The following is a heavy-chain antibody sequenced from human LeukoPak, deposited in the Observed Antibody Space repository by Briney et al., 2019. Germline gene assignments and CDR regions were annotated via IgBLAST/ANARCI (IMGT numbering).Heavy chain of an antibody. Sequence: GGSLRLSCAASGFTFSDYYMSWIRQAPGKGLEWVSYISSSGSTIYYADSVKGRFTISRDNAKNSLYLQMNSLRAEDTAVYYCARDSAILFPNWFDPWGQGTLVTVSS. V-gene: IGHV3-11*01. J-gene: IGHJ5*02. CDR3: ARDSAILFPNWFDP. CDR2: ISSSGSTI. CDR1: GFTFSDYY. D-gene: IGHD3-10*01.